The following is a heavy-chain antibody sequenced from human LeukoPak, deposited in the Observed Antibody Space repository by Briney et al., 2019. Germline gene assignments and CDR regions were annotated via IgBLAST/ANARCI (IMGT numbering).Heavy chain of an antibody. Sequence: QPGRSLRLSCTGSGFNFGDYTMNWVRQAPGKGLEWVGFIRSKHHDGTTEYAASVKGRFTISKDDSKNIAYLQMNSLKTEDTAVYYCARGYSSGWRPIDFWGQGALVTVSS. CDR1: GFNFGDYT. D-gene: IGHD6-19*01. CDR2: IRSKHHDGTT. CDR3: ARGYSSGWRPIDF. J-gene: IGHJ4*02. V-gene: IGHV3-49*04.